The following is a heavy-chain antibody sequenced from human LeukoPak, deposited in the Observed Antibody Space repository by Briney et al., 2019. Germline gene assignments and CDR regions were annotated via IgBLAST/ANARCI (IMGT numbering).Heavy chain of an antibody. Sequence: GGSLRLSCAASGFTFSSYAMTWVRQAPVKGLEWLSVVTDTGGNTYHADSVRGRFTISRDNSKNTVYLEMNSLRVEDTAVYYCAKGTVRSCSGPSCYPLDSWGQGTLVTVSS. CDR2: VTDTGGNT. D-gene: IGHD2-15*01. CDR3: AKGTVRSCSGPSCYPLDS. J-gene: IGHJ4*02. V-gene: IGHV3-23*01. CDR1: GFTFSSYA.